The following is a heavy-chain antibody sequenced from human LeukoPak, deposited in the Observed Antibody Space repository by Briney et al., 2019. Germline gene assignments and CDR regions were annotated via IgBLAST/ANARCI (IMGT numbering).Heavy chain of an antibody. J-gene: IGHJ6*02. CDR3: ARHRPGDQGYHYGGMDV. V-gene: IGHV5-51*01. CDR1: GYSFTTYW. D-gene: IGHD3-10*01. Sequence: GESLKISCKASGYSFTTYWIGWVRQMPGEGLEWMGVIYPGDSTTRYSPSFQGQVTISVDESISTANLQWSSLTASDSAMYFCARHRPGDQGYHYGGMDVWGQGTTVTVSS. CDR2: IYPGDSTT.